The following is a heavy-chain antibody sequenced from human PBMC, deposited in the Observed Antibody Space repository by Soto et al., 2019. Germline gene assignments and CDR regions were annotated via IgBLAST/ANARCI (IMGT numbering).Heavy chain of an antibody. CDR2: INPSGGST. J-gene: IGHJ1*01. V-gene: IGHV1-46*01. D-gene: IGHD6-19*01. CDR1: GYTFTSYY. CDR3: ARDHTGIAVLHRWKYFQH. Sequence: ASVKVSCKASGYTFTSYYMHWVRQAPGQGLEWMGIINPSGGSTSYAQKFQGRVTMTRDTSTSTFYMELSSLRSEDTAVYYCARDHTGIAVLHRWKYFQHWGQGTLVTVSS.